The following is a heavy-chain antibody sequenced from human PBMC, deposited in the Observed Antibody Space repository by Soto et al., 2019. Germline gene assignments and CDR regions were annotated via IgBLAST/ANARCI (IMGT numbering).Heavy chain of an antibody. CDR2: IIPILGIA. V-gene: IGHV1-69*04. CDR1: GGTFSSYT. Sequence: GASVKVSCKASGGTFSSYTISWVRQAPGQGLEWMGRIIPILGIANYAQKFQGRVTITADKSTSTAYMELSSLRSEDTAVYYCARDLQTYYCSSTSCYASPLDYWGQGTLVTVSS. D-gene: IGHD2-2*01. J-gene: IGHJ4*02. CDR3: ARDLQTYYCSSTSCYASPLDY.